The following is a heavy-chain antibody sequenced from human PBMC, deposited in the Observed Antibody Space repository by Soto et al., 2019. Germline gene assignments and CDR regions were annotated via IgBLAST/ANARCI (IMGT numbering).Heavy chain of an antibody. V-gene: IGHV1-3*01. J-gene: IGHJ6*02. CDR2: INAGNGNT. CDR3: ARVAAVAVIYYGMDV. CDR1: GYTFTSYA. Sequence: WASVKVSCKASGYTFTSYAMHWVRQAPGQRLEWMGWINAGNGNTKYSQKFQGRVTITRDTSASTAYTELSSLRSEDTAVYYCARVAAVAVIYYGMDVWGQGTTVTVSS. D-gene: IGHD6-19*01.